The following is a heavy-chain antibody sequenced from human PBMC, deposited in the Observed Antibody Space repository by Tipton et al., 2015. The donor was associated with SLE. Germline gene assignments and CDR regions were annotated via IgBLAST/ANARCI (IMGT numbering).Heavy chain of an antibody. CDR3: ARRDFWTGYFDY. CDR2: IYYSGTT. CDR1: GASISSHY. J-gene: IGHJ4*02. Sequence: TLSLTCTVSGASISSHYWSWVRQPPGKGLEWIGYIYYSGTTNYHPSLKSRASISVDTSKNQISLTLNSVTAADTAVYYCARRDFWTGYFDYWGQGTLVTVSS. V-gene: IGHV4-59*11. D-gene: IGHD3/OR15-3a*01.